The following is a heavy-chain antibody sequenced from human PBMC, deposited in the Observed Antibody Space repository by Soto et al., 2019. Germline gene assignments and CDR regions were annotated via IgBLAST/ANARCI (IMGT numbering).Heavy chain of an antibody. V-gene: IGHV1-69*13. Sequence: GASVKVSCRASGGTFSSYAISWMRQAPGQGLEWMGGIIPIFGTANYAQKFQGRVTITADESTSTAYMELSSLRSEDTAVYYCAKLQSSIAAAEYYFDYWGQGTLVTVSS. CDR3: AKLQSSIAAAEYYFDY. D-gene: IGHD6-13*01. J-gene: IGHJ4*02. CDR2: IIPIFGTA. CDR1: GGTFSSYA.